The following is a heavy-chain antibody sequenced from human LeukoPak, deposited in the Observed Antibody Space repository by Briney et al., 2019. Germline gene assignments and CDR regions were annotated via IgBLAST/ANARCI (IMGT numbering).Heavy chain of an antibody. CDR2: IYYSGST. CDR3: ARETYDSSGYLDYYFDY. Sequence: SETLSLTCTVSGGSISSYYWSWIRQPPGKGPEWIGYIYYSGSTNYNPSLKSRVTISVDTSKNQFSLKLSSVTAADTAVYYCARETYDSSGYLDYYFDYWGQGTLVTVSS. D-gene: IGHD3-22*01. J-gene: IGHJ4*02. V-gene: IGHV4-59*01. CDR1: GGSISSYY.